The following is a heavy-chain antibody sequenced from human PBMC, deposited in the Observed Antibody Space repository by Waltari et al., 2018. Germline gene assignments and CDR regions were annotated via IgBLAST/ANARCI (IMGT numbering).Heavy chain of an antibody. CDR2: MSYSGAT. CDR3: ATYIGASVGTAAFDV. V-gene: IGHV4-39*01. D-gene: IGHD5-12*01. J-gene: IGHJ3*01. Sequence: QLQLQESGPGLVKPSETLSLTCSVPGVPITSNRHYWGWIRQPPGQGLEWIGTMSYSGATYSSPSLESRVTVSRDTSKNQLSLKLVSVTAADTAVYYCATYIGASVGTAAFDVWGQGTMVTVSS. CDR1: GVPITSNRHY.